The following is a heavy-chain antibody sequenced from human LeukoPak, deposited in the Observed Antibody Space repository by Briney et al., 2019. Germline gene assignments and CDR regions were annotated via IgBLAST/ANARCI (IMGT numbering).Heavy chain of an antibody. CDR3: ARVIAPPYGAADY. D-gene: IGHD4-17*01. J-gene: IGHJ4*02. CDR1: GDSTISSSNW. Sequence: SETLSLTCAVSGDSTISSSNWWSWVRQPPGKGLEWIGEIYHTGSTNYNPSLKSRVTISVDKSKNQFSLKLSSVTAADTAVYYCARVIAPPYGAADYWGQGTLVTVSS. V-gene: IGHV4-4*02. CDR2: IYHTGST.